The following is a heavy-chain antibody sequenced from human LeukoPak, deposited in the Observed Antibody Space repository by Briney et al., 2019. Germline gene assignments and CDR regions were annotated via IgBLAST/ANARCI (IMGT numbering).Heavy chain of an antibody. D-gene: IGHD2-15*01. CDR2: IIPIFGTA. CDR3: ASWGYCSGGSCP. Sequence: ASVKVSCKASGYTFASYDINWVRQAPGQGLEWMGGIIPIFGTANYAQKFQGRVTITADKSTSTAYMELSSLRSEDTAVYYCASWGYCSGGSCPWGQGTLVTVSS. J-gene: IGHJ5*02. V-gene: IGHV1-69*06. CDR1: GYTFASYD.